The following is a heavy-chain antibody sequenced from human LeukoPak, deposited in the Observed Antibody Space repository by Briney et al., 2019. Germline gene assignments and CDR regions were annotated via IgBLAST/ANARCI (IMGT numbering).Heavy chain of an antibody. CDR1: GGSISSGSHY. CDR2: IYNSANT. J-gene: IGHJ5*02. V-gene: IGHV4-61*02. CDR3: ARDNSYCTTTNCYYNWFDP. D-gene: IGHD2-2*01. Sequence: SETLSLTCTVSGGSISSGSHYWSWIRQPAGKGLEWIGRIYNSANTNYNPSLKSRVIISVDMSKNQFSLKLSSVTAADTAVYYCARDNSYCTTTNCYYNWFDPWGQGTLVTVSS.